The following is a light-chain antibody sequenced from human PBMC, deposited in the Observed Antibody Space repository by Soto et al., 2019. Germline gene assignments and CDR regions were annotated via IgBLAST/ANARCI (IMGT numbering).Light chain of an antibody. Sequence: EIVLTQSPGTLSLSPGERATLSCRASQSGFSFYLAWFQQKPGQAPRLLIYGASSRATGIPERFSGSGSGTDLTITISKLEPEDFAVYYCHQYGNSPWTLGQGTKVEIK. J-gene: IGKJ1*01. CDR1: QSGFSFY. CDR2: GAS. V-gene: IGKV3-20*01. CDR3: HQYGNSPWT.